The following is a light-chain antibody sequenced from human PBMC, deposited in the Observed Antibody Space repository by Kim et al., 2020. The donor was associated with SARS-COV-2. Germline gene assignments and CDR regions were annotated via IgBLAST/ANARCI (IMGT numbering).Light chain of an antibody. V-gene: IGKV3-20*01. CDR1: QSVTHY. Sequence: EIVLTQSPGTLSLSPGERATLSCRASQSVTHYLAWFQHKPGQTPRLLIYAASSRATGIPARFTGSGSGTDFTLTISRLEPEDFAVYYCHHYGGSAQWTFGQGTKVDIK. J-gene: IGKJ1*01. CDR3: HHYGGSAQWT. CDR2: AAS.